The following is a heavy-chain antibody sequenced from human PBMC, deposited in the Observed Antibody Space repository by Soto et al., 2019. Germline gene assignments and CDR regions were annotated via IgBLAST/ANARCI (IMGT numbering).Heavy chain of an antibody. V-gene: IGHV3-64D*06. Sequence: PGRSLRLSCSASAFTFSSYAMHWVRQAPGKGLEYVSAISSNGGSTYYADSVKGRFTISRDNSKNTLYLQMSSLRAEDTAVYYCVKDRGRGAAAGSYYYYGMDVWGQGTTVTVSS. J-gene: IGHJ6*02. CDR3: VKDRGRGAAAGSYYYYGMDV. D-gene: IGHD6-13*01. CDR2: ISSNGGST. CDR1: AFTFSSYA.